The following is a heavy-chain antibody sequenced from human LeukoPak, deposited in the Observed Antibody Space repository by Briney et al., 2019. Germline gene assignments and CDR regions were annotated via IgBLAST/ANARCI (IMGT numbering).Heavy chain of an antibody. D-gene: IGHD3-16*01. CDR3: ARDPRGGMDV. CDR1: GFFVSSNY. Sequence: GGSLRLSCAASGFFVSSNYMIWVRQAPGKGLEWVSVIYSGGSTYYADSVKGRFTISRDNSKNTLYLQMNSLRAEDTAVYYCARDPRGGMDVWGQGTTVTVSS. CDR2: IYSGGST. J-gene: IGHJ6*02. V-gene: IGHV3-66*01.